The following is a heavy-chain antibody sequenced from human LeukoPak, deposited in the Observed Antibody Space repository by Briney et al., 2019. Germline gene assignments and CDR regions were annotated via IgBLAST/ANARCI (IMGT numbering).Heavy chain of an antibody. Sequence: GGSLRLSCAASGFTFSSYSMNWVRQAPGKGLEWVSYISSSSSTIYYADSVKGRFTISRDNAKNSLYLQMNSLRAEDTAVYYCARDADYGGNYFYWYFDLWGRGTLVTVSS. CDR1: GFTFSSYS. CDR3: ARDADYGGNYFYWYFDL. D-gene: IGHD4-23*01. V-gene: IGHV3-48*04. J-gene: IGHJ2*01. CDR2: ISSSSSTI.